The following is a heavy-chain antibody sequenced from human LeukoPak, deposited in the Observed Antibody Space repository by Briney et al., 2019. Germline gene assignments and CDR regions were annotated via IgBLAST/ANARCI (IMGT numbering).Heavy chain of an antibody. CDR3: ARDGYYYGSGSYDYYFDY. CDR2: IKQDGSEK. J-gene: IGHJ4*02. V-gene: IGHV3-7*01. D-gene: IGHD3-10*01. CDR1: GFTFSSYW. Sequence: GGSLRLSCAASGFTFSSYWMSWVRQAPGKGLEWVANIKQDGSEKYYVDSVKGRFTISRDNSKNTLYLQMNSLRAEDTAVYYCARDGYYYGSGSYDYYFDYWGQGTLVTVSS.